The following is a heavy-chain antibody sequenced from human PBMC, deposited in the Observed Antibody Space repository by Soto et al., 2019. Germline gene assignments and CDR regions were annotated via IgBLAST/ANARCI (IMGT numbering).Heavy chain of an antibody. Sequence: GGSLRLSCAASGFTFSSYAMSWVRQAPWKGLEWVSAISGSGGSTYYADSVKGRFTISRDNSKNTLYLQMNSLRAEDTAVYYCAKVSLGALTFTDYYYYGLDVWGQGTTVTVSS. V-gene: IGHV3-23*01. CDR1: GFTFSSYA. CDR3: AKVSLGALTFTDYYYYGLDV. D-gene: IGHD1-26*01. CDR2: ISGSGGST. J-gene: IGHJ6*02.